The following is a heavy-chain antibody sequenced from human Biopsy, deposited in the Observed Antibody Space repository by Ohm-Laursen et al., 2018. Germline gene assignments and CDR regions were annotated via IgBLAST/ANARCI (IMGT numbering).Heavy chain of an antibody. CDR1: GDSIFGGGYY. J-gene: IGHJ2*01. D-gene: IGHD3-22*01. V-gene: IGHV4-31*03. CDR3: ARAKTQDRSFPDWYFDL. Sequence: SQTLSLTCIVSGDSIFGGGYYWTWIRQHPKKGLEWLGYIFFSGDTHYNPSLRSRVDISSDMSKNEFYLRLYSVTAADTAVYYCARAKTQDRSFPDWYFDLWGRGTLVTVSS. CDR2: IFFSGDT.